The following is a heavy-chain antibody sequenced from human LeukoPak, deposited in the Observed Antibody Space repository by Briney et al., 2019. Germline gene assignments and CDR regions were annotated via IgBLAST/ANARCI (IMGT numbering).Heavy chain of an antibody. D-gene: IGHD5-24*01. Sequence: SETLSLTCSVSGGSIVSSTFYWGWVRQPPGKGLEWIGIIHHSGSTYYNSSLKSRVTISVDTSKNTLSLKLNSVTAADTAVYYCARENWRDGYVGSKWGQGTLVTVS. CDR1: GGSIVSSTFY. CDR3: ARENWRDGYVGSK. J-gene: IGHJ4*02. CDR2: IHHSGST. V-gene: IGHV4-39*07.